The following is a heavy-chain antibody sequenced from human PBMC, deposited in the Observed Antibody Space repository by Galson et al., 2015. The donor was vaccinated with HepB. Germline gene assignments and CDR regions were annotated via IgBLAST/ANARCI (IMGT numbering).Heavy chain of an antibody. CDR3: AKDPYYDFWSGYYNPDYYYGMDV. D-gene: IGHD3-3*01. CDR1: GFTFSSYA. Sequence: SLRLSCAASGFTFSSYAMSWVRQAPGKGLEWVSAISGSGGSTYYADSVKGRFTISRDNSKNTLYLQMNSLRAEDTAVYYCAKDPYYDFWSGYYNPDYYYGMDVWGQGTTVTVSS. J-gene: IGHJ6*02. V-gene: IGHV3-23*01. CDR2: ISGSGGST.